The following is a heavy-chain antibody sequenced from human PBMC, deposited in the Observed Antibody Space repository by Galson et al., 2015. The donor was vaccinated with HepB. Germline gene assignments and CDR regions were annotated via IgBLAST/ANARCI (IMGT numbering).Heavy chain of an antibody. Sequence: SLRLSCAASGFTFGSYGMHWVRQAPGKGLEWVAVIWNDGNNRYYSDSVKGRFSISRDNFKNTLYLQMNSLRAEDTAMYYCAKDAYKSSYYFDSWGQGALVTVSS. V-gene: IGHV3-33*06. CDR2: IWNDGNNR. D-gene: IGHD3-16*01. CDR1: GFTFGSYG. J-gene: IGHJ4*02. CDR3: AKDAYKSSYYFDS.